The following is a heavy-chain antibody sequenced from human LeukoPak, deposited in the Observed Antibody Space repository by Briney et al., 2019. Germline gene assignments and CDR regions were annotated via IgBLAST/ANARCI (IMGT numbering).Heavy chain of an antibody. CDR2: ISYDGSNK. D-gene: IGHD3-3*01. CDR3: ASYYDFWSGYYTYYFDY. J-gene: IGHJ4*02. V-gene: IGHV3-30*03. Sequence: GGSLRLSCAASGFTFSSYGMHWVRQAPGKGLEWVAVISYDGSNKYYADSAKGRFTIPRDNSKNTLYLQMNSLRAEDTAVYYCASYYDFWSGYYTYYFDYWGQGTLVTVSS. CDR1: GFTFSSYG.